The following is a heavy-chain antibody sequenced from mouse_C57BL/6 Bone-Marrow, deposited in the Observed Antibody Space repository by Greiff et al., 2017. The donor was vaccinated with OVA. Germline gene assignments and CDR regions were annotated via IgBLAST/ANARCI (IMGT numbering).Heavy chain of an antibody. V-gene: IGHV10-1*01. J-gene: IGHJ4*01. CDR1: GFSFNTYA. CDR2: IRSKSNNYAT. CDR3: VRHGYYAMDY. Sequence: DVQLQESGGGLVQPKGSLKLSCAASGFSFNTYAMNWVSQAPGKGLEWVARIRSKSNNYATYYADSVKDRFTISRDDSESMLYLQMNNLKTEDTAMYYCVRHGYYAMDYWGQGTSVTVSS.